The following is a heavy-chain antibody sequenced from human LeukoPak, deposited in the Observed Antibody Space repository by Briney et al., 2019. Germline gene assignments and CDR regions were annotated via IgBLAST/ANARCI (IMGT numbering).Heavy chain of an antibody. CDR3: ALWGYFDSSGRHF. CDR2: IYTSGST. CDR1: GGSISSYY. V-gene: IGHV4-4*07. J-gene: IGHJ4*02. D-gene: IGHD3-22*01. Sequence: LSLTCTVSGGSISSYYRSWFRRPAGKGLEGIGRIYTSGSTNYNPSLKSRVTISVDTSKNQFSLNLNSVTAADTAVYYCALWGYFDSSGRHFWGQGTLVTVSS.